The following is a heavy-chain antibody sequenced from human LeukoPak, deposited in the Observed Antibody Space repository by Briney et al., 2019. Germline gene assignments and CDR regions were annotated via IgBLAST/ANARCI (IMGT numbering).Heavy chain of an antibody. CDR2: IYYSGST. D-gene: IGHD3-22*01. Sequence: SETLSLTCTVSGGSISSYYWSWIRQPPGKGLEWIGYIYYSGSTNYNPSLKSRVTISVDTSKNQFSLKLSSVTAADTAVYYCARVRLTMIDYWGQGTLVTASS. V-gene: IGHV4-59*01. J-gene: IGHJ4*02. CDR1: GGSISSYY. CDR3: ARVRLTMIDY.